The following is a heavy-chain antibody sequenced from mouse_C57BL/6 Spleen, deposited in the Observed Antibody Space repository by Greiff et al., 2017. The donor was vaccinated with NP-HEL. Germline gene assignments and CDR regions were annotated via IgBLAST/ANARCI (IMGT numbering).Heavy chain of an antibody. Sequence: QVQLKQPGAELVRPGTSVKLSCKASGYTFTSYWMHWVKQRPGQGLEWIGVIDPSDSYTNYNQKFKGKATLTVDTSSSTAYMQLSSLASEDSAVYYCAREDGYGGAYWGQGTLVTVSA. D-gene: IGHD2-2*01. CDR1: GYTFTSYW. CDR3: AREDGYGGAY. CDR2: IDPSDSYT. V-gene: IGHV1-59*01. J-gene: IGHJ3*01.